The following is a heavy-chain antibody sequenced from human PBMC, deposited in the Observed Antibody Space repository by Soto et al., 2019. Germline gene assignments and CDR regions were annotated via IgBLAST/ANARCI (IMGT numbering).Heavy chain of an antibody. V-gene: IGHV4-34*01. CDR2: INQSGTT. CDR3: ARDIITVIGGEIYYYFGMDV. Sequence: SETLSLTCAVNGGSFREYYWSWLRQPPGKGLEWIGEINQSGTTHYNPSLKRRIDISIDTSKNQFSLNLTSVTAADTATYYCARDIITVIGGEIYYYFGMDVWGQGTTVTVSS. D-gene: IGHD3-10*01. CDR1: GGSFREYY. J-gene: IGHJ6*02.